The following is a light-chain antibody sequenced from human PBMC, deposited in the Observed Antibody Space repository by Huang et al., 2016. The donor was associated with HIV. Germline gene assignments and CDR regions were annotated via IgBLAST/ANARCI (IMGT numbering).Light chain of an antibody. CDR2: DVS. Sequence: DIVLTQSPVPLSLSPGDSATLSCMASQSIGTSLAWYQQKSGQAPRLLIYDVSNRAAGVPARFSASGSETDFTLTIASLDPDDFAIYHCQQRSKWPLTFGGGTKVEMK. V-gene: IGKV3-11*01. CDR1: QSIGTS. CDR3: QQRSKWPLT. J-gene: IGKJ4*01.